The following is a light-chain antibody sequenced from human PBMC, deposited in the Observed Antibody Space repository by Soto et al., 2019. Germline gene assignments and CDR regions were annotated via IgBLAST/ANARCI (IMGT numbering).Light chain of an antibody. CDR2: DAS. CDR3: QQRSNWALT. Sequence: EIVLAQSPGILSLSPGERATLSCRASQSVSNDFLAWYQQKPGQAPRLLIYDASNRATGIPARFSGSGSGTDFTLTISSLEPEDFAVYYCQQRSNWALTFGGGTKVDIK. V-gene: IGKV3D-20*02. CDR1: QSVSNDF. J-gene: IGKJ4*01.